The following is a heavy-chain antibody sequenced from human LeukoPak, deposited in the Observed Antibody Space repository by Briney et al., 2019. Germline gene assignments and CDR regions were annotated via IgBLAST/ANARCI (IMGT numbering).Heavy chain of an antibody. J-gene: IGHJ4*02. CDR3: ARMYSGSYGGIDY. CDR2: IYSSGST. Sequence: SETLSLTCTVSGGSINSYYWSWIRQPAGEGLEWIGRIYSSGSTNYNPSLKSRVTMSVDTSKNQFTLKLSSVTAADTAVYYRARMYSGSYGGIDYWGQGTLVTVSS. CDR1: GGSINSYY. V-gene: IGHV4-4*07. D-gene: IGHD1-26*01.